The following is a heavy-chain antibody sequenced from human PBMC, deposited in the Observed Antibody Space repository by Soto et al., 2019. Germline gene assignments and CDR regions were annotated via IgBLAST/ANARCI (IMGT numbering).Heavy chain of an antibody. J-gene: IGHJ5*02. V-gene: IGHV3-23*01. D-gene: IGHD3-22*01. CDR3: AKDRDSSGYPNWFDP. CDR1: GFTFSSYA. Sequence: GESLKISCAASGFTFSSYAMSWVRQAPGKGLEWVSAISGSGGSTYYADSVKGRFTISRDNSKNTLYLQMNSLRAEDTAVYYCAKDRDSSGYPNWFDPWGQGTLVTVSS. CDR2: ISGSGGST.